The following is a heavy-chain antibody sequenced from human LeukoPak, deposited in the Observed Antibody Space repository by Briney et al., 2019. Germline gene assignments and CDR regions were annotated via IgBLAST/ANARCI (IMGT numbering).Heavy chain of an antibody. J-gene: IGHJ5*02. D-gene: IGHD3-10*01. V-gene: IGHV4-59*12. CDR1: GGSISSYY. CDR3: ARGKNMVRGVIKGNWFDP. Sequence: KPSETLSLTCTVSGGSISSYYWSWIRQPPGKGLEWIGYIYYSGSTNYNPSLKSRVTISVDTSKNQFSLKLSSVTAADTAVYYCARGKNMVRGVIKGNWFDPWGQGTLVTVSS. CDR2: IYYSGST.